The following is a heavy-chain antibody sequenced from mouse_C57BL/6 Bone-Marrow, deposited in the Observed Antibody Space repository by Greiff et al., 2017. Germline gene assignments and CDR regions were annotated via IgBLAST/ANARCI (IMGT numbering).Heavy chain of an antibody. J-gene: IGHJ1*03. CDR3: ARDMGRDWYFDV. Sequence: VQLQQPGAELVKPGASVKLSCKASGYTFTSYWMHWVKQRPGQGLEWIGMIHPNSGSTNYNEKFKSKATLTVDKSSSTAYMQLSSLTSEDSAVXYCARDMGRDWYFDVWGTGTTVTVSS. CDR1: GYTFTSYW. CDR2: IHPNSGST. D-gene: IGHD4-1*01. V-gene: IGHV1-64*01.